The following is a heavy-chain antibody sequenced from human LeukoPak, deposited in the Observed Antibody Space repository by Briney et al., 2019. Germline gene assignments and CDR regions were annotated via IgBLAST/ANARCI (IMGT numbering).Heavy chain of an antibody. V-gene: IGHV4-4*07. Sequence: SETLSLTCTVAGGSISSYYWSWIRQPAGEGLEWIGRIYTSGRTNYNPSLKSRVTMSVDTSKNQFSLKLSSVTAADTAVYYCAGEYYLDPSGYRRLDYWGQGILVTVSS. D-gene: IGHD3-22*01. CDR2: IYTSGRT. J-gene: IGHJ4*02. CDR1: GGSISSYY. CDR3: AGEYYLDPSGYRRLDY.